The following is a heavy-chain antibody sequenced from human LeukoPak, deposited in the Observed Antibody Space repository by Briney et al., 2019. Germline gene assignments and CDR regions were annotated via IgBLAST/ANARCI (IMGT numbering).Heavy chain of an antibody. CDR2: IYYSGST. J-gene: IGHJ5*02. V-gene: IGHV4-38-2*02. CDR3: ARAWVAVAGTRFDP. D-gene: IGHD6-19*01. CDR1: GYSIYSGYY. Sequence: SSETLSLTCTISGYSIYSGYYWGWIRQPPGKGLEWIGSIYYSGSTYYNPSLKSRVTISVDTSKNQFSLKLSSVTAADTAVYYCARAWVAVAGTRFDPWGQGTLVTISS.